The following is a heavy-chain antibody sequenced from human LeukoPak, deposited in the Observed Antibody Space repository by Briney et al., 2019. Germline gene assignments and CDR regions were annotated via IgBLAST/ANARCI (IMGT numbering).Heavy chain of an antibody. Sequence: SETLSLTCTVSGGSLTSYCWSWIRQPAGKGLEWLGHIYTSGITNYNPSLKSRVTLSVDTSKNQFSLKLSSVTAADTAVYYCARVTGYMIEDYFDYWGQGTLVTVSS. V-gene: IGHV4-4*07. D-gene: IGHD3-22*01. CDR2: IYTSGIT. J-gene: IGHJ4*02. CDR3: ARVTGYMIEDYFDY. CDR1: GGSLTSYC.